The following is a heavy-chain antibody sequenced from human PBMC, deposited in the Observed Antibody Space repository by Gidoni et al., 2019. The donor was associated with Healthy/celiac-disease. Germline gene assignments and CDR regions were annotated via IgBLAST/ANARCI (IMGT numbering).Heavy chain of an antibody. D-gene: IGHD3-10*01. CDR1: GFTFSSYS. J-gene: IGHJ6*02. V-gene: IGHV3-21*01. CDR2: ISSSSSYI. Sequence: EVQLVESGGGLVKPGGSLRLSCAASGFTFSSYSMNWVRQAQGKGLEWVSSISSSSSYIYYADSVKGRFTISRDNAKNSLYLQMNSLRAEDTAVYYCARPYAITMVRGDLYGMDVWGQGTTVTVSS. CDR3: ARPYAITMVRGDLYGMDV.